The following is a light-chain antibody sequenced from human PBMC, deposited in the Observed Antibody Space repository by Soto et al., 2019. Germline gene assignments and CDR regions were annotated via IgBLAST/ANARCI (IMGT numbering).Light chain of an antibody. Sequence: QSALTQPRSVSGSPGQSVTISCTGTGKDVGAYNYVSWYQQHPGRPPKLLIYGVVRWPSGVPDRFSGSKSGNTASLTISGLQAEDEADYFCCSYAGGYTYLFGTGTKGTVL. CDR2: GVV. CDR1: GKDVGAYNY. CDR3: CSYAGGYTYL. V-gene: IGLV2-11*01. J-gene: IGLJ1*01.